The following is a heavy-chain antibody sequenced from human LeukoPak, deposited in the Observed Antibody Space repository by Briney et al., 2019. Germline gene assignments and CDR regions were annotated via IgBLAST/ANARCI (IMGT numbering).Heavy chain of an antibody. CDR2: IDWNSAST. Sequence: GRSLRLSCVGSGFIFVDYAMHWVRQAPGKGLEWVAGIDWNSASTGYADSVKGRFTISRDNAKNSLYLHMNSLRVDDMALYYCAKVAHNSWPFYSDSWGQGTLVTASS. V-gene: IGHV3-9*03. D-gene: IGHD6-13*01. CDR1: GFIFVDYA. CDR3: AKVAHNSWPFYSDS. J-gene: IGHJ4*02.